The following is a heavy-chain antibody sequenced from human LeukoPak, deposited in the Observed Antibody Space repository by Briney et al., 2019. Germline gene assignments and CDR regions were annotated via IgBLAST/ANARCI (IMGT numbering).Heavy chain of an antibody. CDR1: GFTFSSYA. V-gene: IGHV3-23*01. Sequence: GGSLRLSCAASGFTFSSYAMSWVRQAPGKGLEWVSAISGSGGSTYYADSVKGRLTISRDNSKNTLYLQMNSLRAEDTAVYYCAKENEGIVATIGLFDYWGQGTLVTVSS. J-gene: IGHJ4*02. D-gene: IGHD5-12*01. CDR3: AKENEGIVATIGLFDY. CDR2: ISGSGGST.